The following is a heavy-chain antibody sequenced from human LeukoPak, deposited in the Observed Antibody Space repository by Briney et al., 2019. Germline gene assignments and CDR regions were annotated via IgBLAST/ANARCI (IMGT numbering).Heavy chain of an antibody. D-gene: IGHD3-9*01. CDR2: IYTSGST. J-gene: IGHJ4*02. CDR3: ASGLRYFDLYY. Sequence: PSETLSLTCTVSGGSISSYYWSWIRQPAGKGLEWIGCIYTSGSTNYNPSLKSRVTMSVDTSKNQFSLKLSSVTAADTAVYYCASGLRYFDLYYWGQGTLVTVSS. CDR1: GGSISSYY. V-gene: IGHV4-4*07.